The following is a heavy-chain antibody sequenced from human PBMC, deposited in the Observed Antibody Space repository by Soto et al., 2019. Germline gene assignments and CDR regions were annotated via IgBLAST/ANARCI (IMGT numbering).Heavy chain of an antibody. J-gene: IGHJ4*02. V-gene: IGHV2-70*01. D-gene: IGHD6-13*01. CDR2: IDWDDDK. CDR1: GFSLSTSGLC. Sequence: SGPTLVNPTPTLTLTYTLFGFSLSTSGLCVSWIRQPPGKALEWLALIDWDDDKYYSTSLKTRLTISKHTSKNQVVLTMTNMDPVDTATYYCARLKSIAAAGFDYWGQGTLVTVSS. CDR3: ARLKSIAAAGFDY.